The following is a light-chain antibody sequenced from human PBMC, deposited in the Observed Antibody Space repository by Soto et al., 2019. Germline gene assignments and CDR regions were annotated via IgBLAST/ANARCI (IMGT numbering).Light chain of an antibody. CDR1: QSVSSNS. Sequence: EIVLTQSAGTLSLYPGERATLSCRASQSVSSNSLAWYQQKPGQAPRLLIYGASSRASGIPDRFSGSGSGTDFTLTISRLEPEDFAVYYCQQCDTSRTWTFGQGTKVDIK. CDR3: QQCDTSRTWT. CDR2: GAS. J-gene: IGKJ1*01. V-gene: IGKV3-20*01.